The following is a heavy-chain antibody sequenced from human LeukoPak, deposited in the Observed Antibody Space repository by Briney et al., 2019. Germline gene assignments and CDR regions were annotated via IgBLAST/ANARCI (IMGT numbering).Heavy chain of an antibody. D-gene: IGHD2/OR15-2a*01. CDR1: GYTFTSYD. J-gene: IGHJ4*02. CDR3: ARDLPFED. Sequence: GASVKVSCKASGYTFTSYDINWVRQATGQGLEWMGWMNPNSGNTGYAQKFQGRITLTTDTSINTAYMELSRLRFDDTAVYYCARDLPFEDWGQGTLVTVSS. CDR2: MNPNSGNT. V-gene: IGHV1-8*01.